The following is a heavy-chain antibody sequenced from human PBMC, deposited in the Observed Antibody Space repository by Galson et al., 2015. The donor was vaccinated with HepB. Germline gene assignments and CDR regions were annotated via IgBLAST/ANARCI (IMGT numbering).Heavy chain of an antibody. CDR2: IYYSGST. J-gene: IGHJ4*02. Sequence: SEPLSLTCTVSGGSVSSGSYYWSWIRQPPGKGLEWIGYIYYSGSTNYNPSLKSRVTISVDTSKNQFSLKLSSVTAADTAVYYCARGPIAVADTGVFDYWGQGTLVTVSS. CDR1: GGSVSSGSYY. CDR3: ARGPIAVADTGVFDY. V-gene: IGHV4-61*01. D-gene: IGHD6-19*01.